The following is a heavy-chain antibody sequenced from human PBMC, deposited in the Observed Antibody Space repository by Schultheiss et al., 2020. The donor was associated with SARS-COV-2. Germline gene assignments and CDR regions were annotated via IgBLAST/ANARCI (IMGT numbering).Heavy chain of an antibody. V-gene: IGHV3-33*06. CDR2: ISWDGSAI. D-gene: IGHD6-19*01. CDR1: GFTFSSYG. Sequence: GGSLRLSCAASGFTFSSYGMHWVRQAPGKGLEWVAVISWDGSAIYYEDPVKGLFTISRDNSKNTQYLQMNSLRDEHTAVYYCAKEAGYRSGWPDYWGQGSLITVAS. CDR3: AKEAGYRSGWPDY. J-gene: IGHJ4*02.